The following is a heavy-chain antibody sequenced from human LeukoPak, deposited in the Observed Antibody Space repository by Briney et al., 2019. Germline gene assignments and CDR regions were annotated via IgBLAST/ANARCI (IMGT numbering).Heavy chain of an antibody. CDR2: IYSRGT. Sequence: SETLSLTCTVSGGSISSYYLSWIRQPAGKGLEWIGRIYSRGTTYNPSPKDRVTMSADTSRNHVSLTLNSVTAADTAVYYCARDSGTTGEVKFDPWGQGTLVTVSS. J-gene: IGHJ5*02. D-gene: IGHD3-10*01. V-gene: IGHV4-4*07. CDR1: GGSISSYY. CDR3: ARDSGTTGEVKFDP.